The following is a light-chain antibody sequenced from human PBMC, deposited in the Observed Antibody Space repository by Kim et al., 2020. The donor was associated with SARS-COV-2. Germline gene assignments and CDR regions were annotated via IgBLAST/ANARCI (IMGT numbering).Light chain of an antibody. Sequence: DIQMTQSPSSLSASVGDRVTITCRASQSISSYLNWYQQKPGKAPKFLIYAASSLQSGVPSRFSGSGSGTDFTLTISSLQPEDFATYYCQQNYSTPRTFGQGTKVDIK. CDR1: QSISSY. V-gene: IGKV1-39*01. CDR3: QQNYSTPRT. CDR2: AAS. J-gene: IGKJ1*01.